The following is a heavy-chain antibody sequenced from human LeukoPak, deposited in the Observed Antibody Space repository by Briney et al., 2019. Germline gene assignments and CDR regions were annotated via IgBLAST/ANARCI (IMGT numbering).Heavy chain of an antibody. CDR1: GGSFSGYY. Sequence: SETLSLTCAVYGGSFSGYYWSWIRQPPGKGLEWIGEINHSGSTNYNPSLKSRVTISVDTSKNQFSLNLSSEAAADTAVYYCARREGDTSMVRSFDYWGQGTLVTVSS. V-gene: IGHV4-34*01. CDR2: INHSGST. CDR3: ARREGDTSMVRSFDY. D-gene: IGHD5-18*01. J-gene: IGHJ4*02.